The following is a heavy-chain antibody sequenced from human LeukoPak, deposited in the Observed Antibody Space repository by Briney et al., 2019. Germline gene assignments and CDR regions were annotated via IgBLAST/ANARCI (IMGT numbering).Heavy chain of an antibody. J-gene: IGHJ6*02. CDR2: IYTSGST. D-gene: IGHD1-14*01. CDR3: ARDNPIQYGMDV. V-gene: IGHV4-61*02. Sequence: PSQTLPLTCTVSGGSISSGSYYWSWIRQPAGKGLEWIGRIYTSGSTNYNPSLKSRVTISVDTSKNQFSLKLSSVTAADTAVYYCARDNPIQYGMDVWGQGTTVTVSS. CDR1: GGSISSGSYY.